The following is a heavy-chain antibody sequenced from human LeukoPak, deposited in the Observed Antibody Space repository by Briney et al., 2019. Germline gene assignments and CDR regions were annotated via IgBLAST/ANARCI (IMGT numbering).Heavy chain of an antibody. Sequence: GGSLRLSCAASGFTLNNYAMNRVRQAPGKGLEWVSLISSSGDATYYADSVQGRFTISRDNSRNTLYLHIDSLRVEDTATYYCARGTTDLDYWGQGTRVIVSS. D-gene: IGHD1-14*01. CDR3: ARGTTDLDY. V-gene: IGHV3-23*01. J-gene: IGHJ4*02. CDR1: GFTLNNYA. CDR2: ISSSGDAT.